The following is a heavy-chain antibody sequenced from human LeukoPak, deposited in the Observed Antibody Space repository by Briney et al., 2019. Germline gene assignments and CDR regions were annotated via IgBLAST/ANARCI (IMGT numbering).Heavy chain of an antibody. Sequence: SETLSLTCTVSGGSISRSSYYWGWIRQPPGKGLEWIGSIYYSGSTYYNPSLKSRVTISVDTSKNQFSLKLSSVTAADTAVYYCARTLVGASYFDHWGQGTLVTVSS. V-gene: IGHV4-39*07. J-gene: IGHJ4*02. CDR1: GGSISRSSYY. CDR2: IYYSGST. CDR3: ARTLVGASYFDH. D-gene: IGHD1-26*01.